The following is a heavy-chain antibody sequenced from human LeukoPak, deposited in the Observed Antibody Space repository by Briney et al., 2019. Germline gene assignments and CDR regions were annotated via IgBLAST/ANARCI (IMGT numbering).Heavy chain of an antibody. CDR3: ARVMLAYCGGDCYAWVFDY. D-gene: IGHD2-21*02. CDR2: INHRGST. J-gene: IGHJ4*02. CDR1: GGSVSSGSYY. V-gene: IGHV4-39*07. Sequence: SETLSLTCTVSGGSVSSGSYYWSWIRQPPGKGLEWIGVINHRGSTNYNPSLKSRVTISVDTSKNQFSLKLSSVTAADTAVYYCARVMLAYCGGDCYAWVFDYWGQGTLVTVSS.